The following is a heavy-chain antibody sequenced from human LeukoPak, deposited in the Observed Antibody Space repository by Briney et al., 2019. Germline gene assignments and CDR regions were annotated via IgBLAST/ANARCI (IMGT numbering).Heavy chain of an antibody. D-gene: IGHD2-2*03. V-gene: IGHV3-30*02. CDR3: AKRDGHCTSTSCYLPDY. Sequence: GGSLRLSCAASGFTFSSYGMHWVRQAPGKGLEWVAFIRYDGSNKYYADSVKGRFTISRDNSKNTLYLQMNSLRAEDTAVYYCAKRDGHCTSTSCYLPDYWGQGTLVPVSS. CDR2: IRYDGSNK. J-gene: IGHJ4*02. CDR1: GFTFSSYG.